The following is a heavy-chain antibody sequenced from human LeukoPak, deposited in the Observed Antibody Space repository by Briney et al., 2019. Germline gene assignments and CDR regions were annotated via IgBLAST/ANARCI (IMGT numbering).Heavy chain of an antibody. CDR3: ARGSDTAAGLY. J-gene: IGHJ4*02. D-gene: IGHD6-13*01. CDR1: GGSFIGYY. V-gene: IGHV4-34*01. CDR2: INLGGST. Sequence: PSETLSLTCAVSGGSFIGYYWSWVRHPPGKGLEWIGEINLGGSTNYNPSLKSRVSISVASSKNQFSQKVSSATAAETIVDYWARGSDTAAGLYGGKETLVTVSS.